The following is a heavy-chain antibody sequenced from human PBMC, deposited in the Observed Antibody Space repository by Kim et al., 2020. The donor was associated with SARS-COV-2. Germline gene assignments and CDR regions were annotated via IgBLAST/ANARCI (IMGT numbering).Heavy chain of an antibody. Sequence: SPSFQGEVTMSVDKSISTAYLQWRSLKASDTAMYYCARRGLSNYHGWFDPWGQGTLVTVSS. J-gene: IGHJ5*02. D-gene: IGHD4-4*01. V-gene: IGHV5-51*01. CDR3: ARRGLSNYHGWFDP.